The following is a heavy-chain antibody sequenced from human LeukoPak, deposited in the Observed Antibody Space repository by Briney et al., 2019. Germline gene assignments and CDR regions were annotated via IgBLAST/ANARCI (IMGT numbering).Heavy chain of an antibody. V-gene: IGHV4-38-2*02. J-gene: IGHJ4*02. CDR3: ARDWYEYPLRY. CDR2: IYHSGRT. Sequence: SETLSLTCTVSGYSISSGYYWGWIRQPPGKGLEWIGSIYHSGRTYYNPSLKSRVTISVDTSKNQFSLKLSSVTAADTAVYYCARDWYEYPLRYWGQGTLVTVSS. CDR1: GYSISSGYY. D-gene: IGHD5-12*01.